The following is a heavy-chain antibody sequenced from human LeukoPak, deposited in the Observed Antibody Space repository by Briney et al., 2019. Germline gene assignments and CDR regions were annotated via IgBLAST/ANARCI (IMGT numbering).Heavy chain of an antibody. Sequence: SGTLSLTCAVSGGSINNGDWWSWVRQPPGKGLEWIGEIHHSVGTNYNPSLKSRVTFSLDKSMTQVSLKLTSVTAADTAAYFCARTTLPFTWNFWGRGTLVTVSS. CDR2: IHHSVGT. CDR3: ARTTLPFTWNF. D-gene: IGHD1-26*01. J-gene: IGHJ4*02. V-gene: IGHV4-4*02. CDR1: GGSINNGDW.